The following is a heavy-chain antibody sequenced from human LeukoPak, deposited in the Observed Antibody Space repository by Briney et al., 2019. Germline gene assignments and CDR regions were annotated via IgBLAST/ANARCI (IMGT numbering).Heavy chain of an antibody. CDR2: ISAYNGNT. J-gene: IGHJ3*02. V-gene: IGHV1-18*01. CDR1: GYTFTSYG. CDR3: ARGIGVVPLGAFDI. Sequence: ASVKVSCKASGYTFTSYGISWVRQAPGQGLEWMGWISAYNGNTNYAQKLQGRVTMTTDTSTSTVYMELRSLRSDDTAVYYCARGIGVVPLGAFDIWGQGTMVTVSS. D-gene: IGHD3-16*01.